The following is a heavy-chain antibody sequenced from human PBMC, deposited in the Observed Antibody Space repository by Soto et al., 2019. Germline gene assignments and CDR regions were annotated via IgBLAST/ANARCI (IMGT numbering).Heavy chain of an antibody. V-gene: IGHV4-4*02. D-gene: IGHD1-26*01. Sequence: SETLSLTCSVSGGSISSSNWWSWVRQPPGKGLEWIGEIYHSGSTNYNPSLKSRVTISVDKSKNQFSLKLSSVTAADTAVYYSARGGGGSYYGFQHWGQGTLVTVSS. CDR2: IYHSGST. J-gene: IGHJ1*01. CDR1: GGSISSSNW. CDR3: ARGGGGSYYGFQH.